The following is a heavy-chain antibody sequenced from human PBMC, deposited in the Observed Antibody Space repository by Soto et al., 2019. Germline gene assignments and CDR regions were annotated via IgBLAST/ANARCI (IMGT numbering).Heavy chain of an antibody. D-gene: IGHD3-16*02. CDR3: ATIIVHY. CDR2: ISNDGTKK. J-gene: IGHJ4*02. CDR1: GFTFSNFA. V-gene: IGHV3-30-3*01. Sequence: QVQLVESGGRVVQPGSSLRLPCADSGFTFSNFAMHWVRQTPGKGLEWVAVISNDGTKKVYADSVKGRFTISRDNSKNILYLEMNTLRTEDTAVYYCATIIVHYWGQGTLVTVSS.